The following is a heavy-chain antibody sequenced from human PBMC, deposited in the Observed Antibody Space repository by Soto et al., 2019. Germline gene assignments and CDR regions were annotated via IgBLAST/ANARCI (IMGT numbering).Heavy chain of an antibody. D-gene: IGHD2-2*01. J-gene: IGHJ4*02. CDR1: GYTFTSYG. CDR2: ISAYNGNT. CDR3: ARAGDIVVVPNIAALYYFDS. V-gene: IGHV1-18*01. Sequence: QVQLVQSGAEVKKPGASVKVSCKASGYTFTSYGISWVRQAPGQGLEWMGWISAYNGNTNYAQKLQGRVTMTTDTSTSTAYMELRSLRSDDTAVYYCARAGDIVVVPNIAALYYFDSWGQGTLVTVSS.